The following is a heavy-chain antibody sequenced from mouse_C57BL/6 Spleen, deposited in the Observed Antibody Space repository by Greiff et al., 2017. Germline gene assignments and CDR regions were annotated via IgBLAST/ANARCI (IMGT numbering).Heavy chain of an antibody. Sequence: EVKLVESGGGLVKPGGSLKLSCAASGFTFSSYAMSWVRQTPEKRLEWVATISDGGSYTNYPDNVKGRFTISRDNAKNTLYLQMSHLKSENTALYYCARGGYYSNYEGDAMDYWGQGTSVTVSS. V-gene: IGHV5-4*03. CDR2: ISDGGSYT. J-gene: IGHJ4*01. CDR1: GFTFSSYA. CDR3: ARGGYYSNYEGDAMDY. D-gene: IGHD2-5*01.